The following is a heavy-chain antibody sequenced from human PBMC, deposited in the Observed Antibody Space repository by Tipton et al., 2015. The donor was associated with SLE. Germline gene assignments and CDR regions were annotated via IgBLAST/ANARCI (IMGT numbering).Heavy chain of an antibody. D-gene: IGHD2-2*01. CDR1: GGSISGYY. J-gene: IGHJ3*01. V-gene: IGHV4-4*07. CDR2: IYFSGNT. Sequence: GLVKPSETLSLTCTVSGGSISGYYWSWIRQPAGKGLEWIGRIYFSGNTNYNPSLKSRVSMSVDTSKNQFSLKLTSVTAADTAVYYCARTLLPAARGAFDLWGPGTMVTVSS. CDR3: ARTLLPAARGAFDL.